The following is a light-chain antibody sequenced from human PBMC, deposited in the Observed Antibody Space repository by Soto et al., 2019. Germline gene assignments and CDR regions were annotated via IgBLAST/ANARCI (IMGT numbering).Light chain of an antibody. CDR1: QSVSIN. J-gene: IGKJ1*01. CDR3: QQYGSSSWT. Sequence: EIEMTQSPATLSVSPGERVTLSCRASQSVSINLAWYQQKSGQAPRLLIYGASSRATGIPDRFSGSGSGTDFTLTISRLEPEDFAVYYCQQYGSSSWTFGQGTKVDI. CDR2: GAS. V-gene: IGKV3-20*01.